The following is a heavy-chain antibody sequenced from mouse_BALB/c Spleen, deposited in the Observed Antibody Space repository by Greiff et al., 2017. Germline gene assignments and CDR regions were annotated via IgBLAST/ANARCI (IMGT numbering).Heavy chain of an antibody. CDR2: INPGSGGT. Sequence: VQLQQSGAELVRPGTSVKVSCKASGYAFTNYLIEWVKQRPGQGLEWIGVINPGSGGTNYNEKFKGKATLTADKSSSTAYMQLSSLTSDDSAVYFCARSMITTRGYYAMDYWGQGTSVTVSS. CDR1: GYAFTNYL. J-gene: IGHJ4*01. CDR3: ARSMITTRGYYAMDY. V-gene: IGHV1-54*03. D-gene: IGHD2-4*01.